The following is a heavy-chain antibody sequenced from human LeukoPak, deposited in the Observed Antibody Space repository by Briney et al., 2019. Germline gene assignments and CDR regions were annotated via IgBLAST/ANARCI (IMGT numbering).Heavy chain of an antibody. Sequence: GGSLRLSCAASGFTFSSYWMSWVRQAPGKGREWVANIKQDGSEKYYVDSVKGRFTASGDNSKNTLYLQLNTLRAEDTAVYYCAREHDLWHEEGNWFDTWGQGTLVTVSS. CDR1: GFTFSSYW. V-gene: IGHV3-7*03. CDR2: IKQDGSEK. CDR3: AREHDLWHEEGNWFDT. J-gene: IGHJ5*02. D-gene: IGHD3-3*01.